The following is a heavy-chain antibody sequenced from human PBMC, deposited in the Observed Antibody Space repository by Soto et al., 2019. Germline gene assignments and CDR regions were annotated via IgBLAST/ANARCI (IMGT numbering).Heavy chain of an antibody. CDR2: IYYSGST. CDR1: GGSISSGDYY. D-gene: IGHD5-18*01. CDR3: ARASSSIWLHEWGWFDP. V-gene: IGHV4-30-4*01. J-gene: IGHJ5*02. Sequence: SETLSLTCTVSGGSISSGDYYWSWIRQPPGKGLEWIGYIYYSGSTYYNPSLKSRVTISVDTSKNQFSLKLSSVTAADTAVYYCARASSSIWLHEWGWFDPCGQATLVTVSS.